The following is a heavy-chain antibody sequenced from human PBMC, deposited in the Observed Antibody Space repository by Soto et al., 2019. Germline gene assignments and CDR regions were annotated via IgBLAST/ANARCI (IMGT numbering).Heavy chain of an antibody. V-gene: IGHV3-33*01. Sequence: QVQLVESGGGVVQPGRSLRLSCAASGFTFSSYGMHWVRQAPGKGLEWVAVIWYDGSNKYYADSVKGRFTISRDNSKNTLYLQMNSLRAEDTAVYYCARDLSPHCGGDCSLCYYYFGMDVWGQGTTVTVSS. D-gene: IGHD2-21*02. CDR3: ARDLSPHCGGDCSLCYYYFGMDV. J-gene: IGHJ6*02. CDR2: IWYDGSNK. CDR1: GFTFSSYG.